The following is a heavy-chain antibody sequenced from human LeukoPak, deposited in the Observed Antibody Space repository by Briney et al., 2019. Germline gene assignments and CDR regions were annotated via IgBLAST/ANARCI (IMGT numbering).Heavy chain of an antibody. D-gene: IGHD2-15*01. Sequence: GGSLRLSCTASGFTFSDYGVNWFRQAPGKGLEWVAFIRSKPYGGTTEYAASVKGRFPISRDDSTSIVYLQMNSLKTEDTALYYCSRTRISGIDGFDIWGQGTMVTVSS. CDR3: SRTRISGIDGFDI. CDR2: IRSKPYGGTT. V-gene: IGHV3-49*03. J-gene: IGHJ3*02. CDR1: GFTFSDYG.